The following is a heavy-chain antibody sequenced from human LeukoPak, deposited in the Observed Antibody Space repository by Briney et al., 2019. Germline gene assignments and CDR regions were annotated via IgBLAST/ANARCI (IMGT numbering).Heavy chain of an antibody. D-gene: IGHD3-3*01. Sequence: SETLSLTCTVSGGSISSYYWSWIRQPPGKGLEWIGYIYYSGSTNYNPSLKSRVTISVDTSKNQFSLKLSSVTAADTAVYYCARVFREDYDFWSGYYGGYFDYWGQGTLVTVSS. CDR1: GGSISSYY. CDR2: IYYSGST. J-gene: IGHJ4*02. V-gene: IGHV4-59*01. CDR3: ARVFREDYDFWSGYYGGYFDY.